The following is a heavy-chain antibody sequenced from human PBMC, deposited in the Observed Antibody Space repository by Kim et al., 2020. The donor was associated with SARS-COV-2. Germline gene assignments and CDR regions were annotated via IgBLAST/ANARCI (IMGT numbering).Heavy chain of an antibody. J-gene: IGHJ4*02. D-gene: IGHD3-3*01. Sequence: SETLSLTCTVSGGSISSGGYYWSWIRQHPGKGLEWIGYIYYSGSTYYNPSLKSRVTISVDTSKNQFSLKLSSVTAADTAVYYCASGLEWLSYFDYWGQGTLVTVSS. CDR3: ASGLEWLSYFDY. V-gene: IGHV4-31*03. CDR2: IYYSGST. CDR1: GGSISSGGYY.